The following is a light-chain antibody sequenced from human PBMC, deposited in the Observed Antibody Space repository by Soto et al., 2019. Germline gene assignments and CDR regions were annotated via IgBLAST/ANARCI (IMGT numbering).Light chain of an antibody. J-gene: IGKJ1*01. CDR3: QQYNNWPRT. Sequence: EIVLTQSPATLSLSPGERATLSCRASQSVSSYLAWYQQKPGQAPGLLIYEASTRATGIPARFSGSGSGTEFTLTISSLQSEDFAVYYCQQYNNWPRTFGQGTKVDIK. V-gene: IGKV3D-15*01. CDR1: QSVSSY. CDR2: EAS.